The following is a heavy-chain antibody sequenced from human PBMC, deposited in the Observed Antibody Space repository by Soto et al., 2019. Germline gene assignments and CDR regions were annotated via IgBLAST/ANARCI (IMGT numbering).Heavy chain of an antibody. CDR1: GFTFGTTD. J-gene: IGHJ5*02. CDR3: VKISGWFNT. CDR2: IDGRGGIT. D-gene: IGHD3-10*01. V-gene: IGHV3-23*01. Sequence: QLLQSGGGLVQPGGSLTLSCAASGFTFGTTDMSWVGQAPGEGLEWVSTIDGRGGITYYADSGKGQFTISRDNSRNTVYLQMNSLRGDDTALYYCVKISGWFNTWGQGALVTVSS.